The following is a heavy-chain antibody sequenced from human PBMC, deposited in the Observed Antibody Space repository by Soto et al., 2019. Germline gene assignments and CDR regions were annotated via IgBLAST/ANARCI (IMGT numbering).Heavy chain of an antibody. D-gene: IGHD4-17*01. Sequence: SETLSLTCTVSGGSISSGDYYWSWIRQPPGKGLEWIGYIYYSGSTYYSPSLKSRATISIDASKNQFSLKLTSVTAADTAVYYCARGPTATTDFWGQGILVTVSS. CDR1: GGSISSGDYY. CDR2: IYYSGST. CDR3: ARGPTATTDF. V-gene: IGHV4-30-4*01. J-gene: IGHJ4*02.